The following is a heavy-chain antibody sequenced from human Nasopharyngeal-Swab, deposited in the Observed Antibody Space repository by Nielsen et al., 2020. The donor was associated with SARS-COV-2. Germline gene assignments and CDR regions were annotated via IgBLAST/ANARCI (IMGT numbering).Heavy chain of an antibody. V-gene: IGHV5-10-1*01. CDR3: ARSGKNYDFWSGTSGYGMDV. CDR1: GYSFTSYW. Sequence: GEALKISCKGSGYSFTSYWISWVRQMPGKGLEWMGRIDPSDSYTNYSPSFQGHVTISADKSISTAYLQWSSLKASDTAMYYCARSGKNYDFWSGTSGYGMDVWGQGTTVTV. J-gene: IGHJ6*02. D-gene: IGHD3-3*01. CDR2: IDPSDSYT.